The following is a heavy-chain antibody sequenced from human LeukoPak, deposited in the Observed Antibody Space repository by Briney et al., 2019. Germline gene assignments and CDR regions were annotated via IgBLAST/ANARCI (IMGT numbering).Heavy chain of an antibody. CDR1: GGSISSGGYY. D-gene: IGHD2-21*02. V-gene: IGHV4-31*03. CDR2: IYYSGST. CDR3: ARRAVTPRYFDY. Sequence: SQTLSPTCTVAGGSISSGGYYWSWIRQHPGKGLEWIGYIYYSGSTYYNPSLKSRVTISVDTSKNQFSLKLSSVTAADTAVYYCARRAVTPRYFDYWGQGTLVTVSS. J-gene: IGHJ4*02.